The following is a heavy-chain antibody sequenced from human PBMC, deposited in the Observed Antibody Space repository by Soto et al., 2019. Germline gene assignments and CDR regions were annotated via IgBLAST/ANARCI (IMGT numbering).Heavy chain of an antibody. D-gene: IGHD4-17*01. CDR2: IVVGSGNT. CDR1: GFTFTSSA. Sequence: SVKVSCKASGFTFTSSAVQWVRQARGQRLEWIGWIVVGSGNTNYAQKFQERVTITRDMSTSTAYMELSSLRSEDTAMYYCARASTPQDAFDIWGQGTMVTVSS. CDR3: ARASTPQDAFDI. V-gene: IGHV1-58*01. J-gene: IGHJ3*02.